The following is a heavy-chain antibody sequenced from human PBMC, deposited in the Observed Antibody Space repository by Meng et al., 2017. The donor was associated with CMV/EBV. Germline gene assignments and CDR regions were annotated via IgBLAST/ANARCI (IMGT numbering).Heavy chain of an antibody. CDR1: GGSFSGYY. V-gene: IGHV4-34*01. D-gene: IGHD1-26*01. Sequence: QGHLQQWGAGLLKPSETLSLTCAVYGGSFSGYYWSWIRQPPGKGLEWIGEINHSGSTNYNPSLKSRVTISVDTSKNQFSLKLSSVTAADTAVYYCARGVGGWFDPWGQGTLVTVSS. CDR2: INHSGST. CDR3: ARGVGGWFDP. J-gene: IGHJ5*02.